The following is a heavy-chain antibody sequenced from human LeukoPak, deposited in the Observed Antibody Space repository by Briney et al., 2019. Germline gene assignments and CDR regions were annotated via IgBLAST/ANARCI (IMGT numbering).Heavy chain of an antibody. CDR2: IYPGDSDS. D-gene: IGHD4-17*01. V-gene: IGHV5-51*01. CDR1: GYSFTTYW. J-gene: IGHJ4*02. Sequence: GESLKISCKSSGYSFTTYWIAWVRQMPGKGLEWMGIIYPGDSDSRSSPSFQGQVTISADKSINTAYLQWRSLRASDAAMYYCARLTTVTGGVFDYWGQGTLVTVSS. CDR3: ARLTTVTGGVFDY.